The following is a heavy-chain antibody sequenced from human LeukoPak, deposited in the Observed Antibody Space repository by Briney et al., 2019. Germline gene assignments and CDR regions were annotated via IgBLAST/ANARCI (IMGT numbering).Heavy chain of an antibody. Sequence: GGSLRLSCAASGFTFSSYAMSWVRQAPGKGLEWVSAISGSGGSTYYADSVKGRFTISRDNSKNTLYLQMNSLRAEDTAVYYCVRISYGDDVVDYWGQGTLVTVSS. CDR3: VRISYGDDVVDY. CDR2: ISGSGGST. CDR1: GFTFSSYA. D-gene: IGHD4-17*01. J-gene: IGHJ4*02. V-gene: IGHV3-23*01.